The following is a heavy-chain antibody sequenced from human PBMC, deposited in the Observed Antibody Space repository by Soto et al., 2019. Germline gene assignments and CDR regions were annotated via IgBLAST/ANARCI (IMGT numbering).Heavy chain of an antibody. Sequence: PGLSLRLSCTASVFTFSSYAMICVPPTPVKGLEWVSAISGSGGSTYYADSVKGRFTISRDNSKNTLYLQMNSLRAEDTAVYYCAKGIVYDSSLGDAFDIWGQGTMVTVSS. V-gene: IGHV3-23*01. CDR3: AKGIVYDSSLGDAFDI. J-gene: IGHJ3*02. CDR2: ISGSGGST. D-gene: IGHD3-22*01. CDR1: VFTFSSYA.